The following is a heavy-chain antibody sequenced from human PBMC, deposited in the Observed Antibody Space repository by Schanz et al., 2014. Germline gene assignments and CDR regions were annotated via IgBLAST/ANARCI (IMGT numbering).Heavy chain of an antibody. J-gene: IGHJ6*02. CDR1: GFTFSRYW. D-gene: IGHD2-15*01. Sequence: EVQLVQSGGGLVQPGGSLRLSCAASGFTFSRYWMQWVRQAPGKGLVWVSRIYMDGSGRDYGDSVKGRFTVSRDNAKNTLYLQMDGLRAEDTAVYYCARDNRQCSGACSGGSCHPCGMDVWGQGTTVIVSS. CDR2: IYMDGSGR. CDR3: ARDNRQCSGACSGGSCHPCGMDV. V-gene: IGHV3-74*01.